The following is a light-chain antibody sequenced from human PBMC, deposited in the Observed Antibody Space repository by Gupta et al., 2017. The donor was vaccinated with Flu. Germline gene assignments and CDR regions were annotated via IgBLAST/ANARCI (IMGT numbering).Light chain of an antibody. Sequence: SVLTQPPSASGTPGQRVTLSCSGMSSNIGRAYVYWYQQFPGKAHKVLIYRDNQRPSGVPDRFSGSKSGTSATLAISVLRFEDEAEYYCASWDDSRRVRVFGGGTKLTVL. CDR1: SSNIGRAY. V-gene: IGLV1-47*01. CDR3: ASWDDSRRVRV. J-gene: IGLJ3*02. CDR2: RDN.